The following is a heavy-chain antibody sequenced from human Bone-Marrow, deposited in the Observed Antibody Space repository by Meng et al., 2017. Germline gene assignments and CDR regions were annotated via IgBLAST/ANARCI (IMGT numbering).Heavy chain of an antibody. V-gene: IGHV1-18*01. CDR1: GYTFTSYG. Sequence: ASVKVSCKASGYTFTSYGISWVRQAPGQGLEWMGWISAYNGNTNYAQKLQGRVTMTTDTSTSTAYMELRSLRSEDTAVYYCARGSHSYDYVWGSYPTAGDYYYGMDVWGQGTMVTVSS. CDR2: ISAYNGNT. D-gene: IGHD3-16*02. CDR3: ARGSHSYDYVWGSYPTAGDYYYGMDV. J-gene: IGHJ6*02.